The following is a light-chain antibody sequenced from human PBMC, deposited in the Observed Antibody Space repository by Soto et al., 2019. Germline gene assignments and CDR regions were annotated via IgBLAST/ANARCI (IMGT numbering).Light chain of an antibody. CDR2: KIA. CDR1: SSNTADIFS. CDR3: SSYSLSAGLLV. J-gene: IGLJ2*01. Sequence: QSVLTQPASVSGSPGQSITISCTGSSSNTADIFSVSWYQQLPSPAPKLVIYKIAKPPSGPSSCCSGSKSDNTASLTISGLQAEDEDDYYCSSYSLSAGLLVFGGGTKVTVL. V-gene: IGLV2-14*01.